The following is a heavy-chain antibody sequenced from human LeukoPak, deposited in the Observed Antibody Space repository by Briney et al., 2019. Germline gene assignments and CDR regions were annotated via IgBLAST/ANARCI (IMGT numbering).Heavy chain of an antibody. D-gene: IGHD1-26*01. Sequence: GGSLRLSCAASGFTFSNAWMSWVRLAPGKGLEWVGRIKSKTDGGTTDYAAPVKGRFTISRDDSKNTLYLQMNSLKTEDTAVYYCTTGGSYFNDAFDIWGQGTMVTVSS. CDR3: TTGGSYFNDAFDI. CDR1: GFTFSNAW. V-gene: IGHV3-15*01. J-gene: IGHJ3*02. CDR2: IKSKTDGGTT.